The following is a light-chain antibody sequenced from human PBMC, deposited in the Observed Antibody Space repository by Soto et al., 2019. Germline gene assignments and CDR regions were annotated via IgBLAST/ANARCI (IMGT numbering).Light chain of an antibody. CDR2: GVS. V-gene: IGKV3D-20*02. CDR1: QSVTSNA. J-gene: IGKJ5*01. CDR3: QQRSSWPQLT. Sequence: EVVLTPSPATLCLAPGETASLSCIAGQSVTSNALAWYQKKPGQAPRLIIYGVSSRATGIPDTLSGSGSGTDFTLTISRLEPQDFAVYYCQQRSSWPQLTFGKGTQRAIK.